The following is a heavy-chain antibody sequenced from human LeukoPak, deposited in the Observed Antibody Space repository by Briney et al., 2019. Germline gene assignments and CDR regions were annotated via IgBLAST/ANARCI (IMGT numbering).Heavy chain of an antibody. Sequence: PSETLSLTCSVSGHSIRTGYYWDWIRQSPGQGLEWIGSLYYSGSTFYSPSLKSRVSISADTSKNQFSLNVRSVTAADTAVYYCAVNGPGSQAVDYWGQGILVTVSS. D-gene: IGHD2-8*01. CDR3: AVNGPGSQAVDY. CDR2: LYYSGST. V-gene: IGHV4-38-2*02. J-gene: IGHJ4*02. CDR1: GHSIRTGYY.